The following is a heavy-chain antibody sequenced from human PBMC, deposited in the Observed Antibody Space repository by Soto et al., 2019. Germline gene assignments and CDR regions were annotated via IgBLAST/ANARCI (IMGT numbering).Heavy chain of an antibody. CDR2: IVVGSGNT. J-gene: IGHJ6*02. CDR3: AAVDFGGGGDV. V-gene: IGHV1-58*01. CDR1: GFTFTSSA. D-gene: IGHD3-10*01. Sequence: QMQLVQSGPEVKKPGTSVKVSCKASGFTFTSSAVQWVRQARGQRLEWIGWIVVGSGNTNYAQKFQERVTITRDIPTSPAYRGPSSLRSEDPAVFSFAAVDFGGGGDVWGQGTTVTVSS.